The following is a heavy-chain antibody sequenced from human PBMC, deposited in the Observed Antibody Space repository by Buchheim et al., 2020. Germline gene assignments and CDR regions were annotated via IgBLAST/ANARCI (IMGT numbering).Heavy chain of an antibody. Sequence: QVQLQESGPGLVKPSGTLSLTCAVSGVSISSSNWWSWVRQPPGKGLEWSGEAYHSGSTNYNPSLKSRVTMSVDKSNNQFSLKVSSLTAADTAVYYCARVAPSLFYAFDYWGQGTL. D-gene: IGHD3-9*01. CDR2: AYHSGST. J-gene: IGHJ4*02. CDR3: ARVAPSLFYAFDY. CDR1: GVSISSSNW. V-gene: IGHV4-4*02.